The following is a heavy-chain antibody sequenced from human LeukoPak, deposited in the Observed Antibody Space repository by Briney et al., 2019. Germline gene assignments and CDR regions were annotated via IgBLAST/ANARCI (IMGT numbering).Heavy chain of an antibody. CDR3: AKDSKIVGATFRSYHYMDV. Sequence: GGSLRLSCAASGFTFTSFGMSWVRQAPGKGLEWVSTISGSGGSTYYADSVKGRFTISRDNSKNTLYLQMNSLRAEDTAVYYCAKDSKIVGATFRSYHYMDVWGKGTAVTVSS. D-gene: IGHD1-26*01. CDR1: GFTFTSFG. V-gene: IGHV3-23*01. CDR2: ISGSGGST. J-gene: IGHJ6*03.